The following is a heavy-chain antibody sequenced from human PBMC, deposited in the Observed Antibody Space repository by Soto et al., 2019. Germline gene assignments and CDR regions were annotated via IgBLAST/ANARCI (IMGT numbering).Heavy chain of an antibody. Sequence: SETLSLTCTVSGGSISSGDYYWSWIRQPPGKGLEWIGYIYYSGSTYYNPSLKSRVTISVDTSKNQFSLKLSSVTAADTAVYYCARVPSGPGSENWLDPWGQGTLVTVSS. J-gene: IGHJ5*02. CDR1: GGSISSGDYY. D-gene: IGHD3-10*01. V-gene: IGHV4-30-4*01. CDR3: ARVPSGPGSENWLDP. CDR2: IYYSGST.